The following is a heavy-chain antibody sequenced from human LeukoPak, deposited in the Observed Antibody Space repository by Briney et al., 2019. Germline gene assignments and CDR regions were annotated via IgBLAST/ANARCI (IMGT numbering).Heavy chain of an antibody. D-gene: IGHD5-24*01. V-gene: IGHV3-66*01. Sequence: PWGSLRLSCAASGFTVSSNYMNWVGQAPGKGLEWGSVLYSDDTTYYAESAKGRFTIARDNAKNTLYLQMNNLRDENTVLYYCARCGLHDNYGLFDYWGQGTLVTVSS. CDR2: LYSDDTT. J-gene: IGHJ4*02. CDR3: ARCGLHDNYGLFDY. CDR1: GFTVSSNY.